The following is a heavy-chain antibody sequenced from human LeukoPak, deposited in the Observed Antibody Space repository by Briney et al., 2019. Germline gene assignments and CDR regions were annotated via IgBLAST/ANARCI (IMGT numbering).Heavy chain of an antibody. J-gene: IGHJ4*02. D-gene: IGHD2-15*01. CDR3: AREGPGVAFARYYFDY. CDR1: GGSFSGYY. CDR2: INHSGST. V-gene: IGHV4-34*01. Sequence: ASETLSLTCAVYGGSFSGYYWSWIRQPPGKGLGWIGEINHSGSTNYNPSLKSRVTISVDTSKNQFSLKLSSVTAADTAVYYCAREGPGVAFARYYFDYWGQGTLVTVSS.